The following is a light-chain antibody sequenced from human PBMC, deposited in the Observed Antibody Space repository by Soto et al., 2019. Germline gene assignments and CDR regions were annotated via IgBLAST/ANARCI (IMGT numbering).Light chain of an antibody. CDR1: QSVSSY. J-gene: IGKJ1*01. CDR2: DAS. V-gene: IGKV3-11*01. Sequence: EIVLTQSPATLSLSPGERATLSCRASQSVSSYLAWYQQKPGQAPRLLIYDASNRATGIPARFSGSGSGTAFPLTISSLKPEDFAVYYCQQRSNLPQFGQGTKVEIK. CDR3: QQRSNLPQ.